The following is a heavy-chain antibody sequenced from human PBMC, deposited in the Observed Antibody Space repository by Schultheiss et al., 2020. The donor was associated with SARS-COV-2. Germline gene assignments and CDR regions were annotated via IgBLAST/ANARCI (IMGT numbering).Heavy chain of an antibody. CDR1: GGTFSSYA. D-gene: IGHD6-13*01. V-gene: IGHV1-69*01. CDR3: ARPPLTYSSSWYTAQGDFDY. CDR2: IIHIFGTA. Sequence: GGSLRLSCKASGGTFSSYAISWVRQAPGQGLEWMGGIIHIFGTANYAQKFQGRVTITADESTSTAYMELSSLRSEDTAVYYCARPPLTYSSSWYTAQGDFDYWGQGTLVTVSS. J-gene: IGHJ4*02.